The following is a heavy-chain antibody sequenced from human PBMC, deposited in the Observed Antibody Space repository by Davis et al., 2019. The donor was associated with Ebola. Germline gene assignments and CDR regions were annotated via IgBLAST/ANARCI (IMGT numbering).Heavy chain of an antibody. J-gene: IGHJ6*02. CDR3: ARSKSTLSVLYYYYGMDV. V-gene: IGHV1-69*06. Sequence: SVKVSCKASGGTFSSYAISWVRQAPGQGLEWMGGIILIFGTANYAQKFQGRVTITADKSTSTAYMELSSLRSEDTAVYYCARSKSTLSVLYYYYGMDVWGQGTTVTVSS. D-gene: IGHD2/OR15-2a*01. CDR2: IILIFGTA. CDR1: GGTFSSYA.